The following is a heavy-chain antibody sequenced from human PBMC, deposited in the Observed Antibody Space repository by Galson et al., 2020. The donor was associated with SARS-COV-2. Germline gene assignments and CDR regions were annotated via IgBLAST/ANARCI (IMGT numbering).Heavy chain of an antibody. CDR3: ATDLPRITIFGAFAY. CDR2: ISYDGGHK. D-gene: IGHD3-3*01. V-gene: IGHV3-30*04. J-gene: IGHJ4*02. Sequence: QLGESLKISCAASGFTFSSYVMHWVRQAPGKGLECVAVISYDGGHKYYTDSVKGRFTISRDNSKNTLYLEMNSLGGEDTAVYYCATDLPRITIFGAFAYWGQGTLVTVSS. CDR1: GFTFSSYV.